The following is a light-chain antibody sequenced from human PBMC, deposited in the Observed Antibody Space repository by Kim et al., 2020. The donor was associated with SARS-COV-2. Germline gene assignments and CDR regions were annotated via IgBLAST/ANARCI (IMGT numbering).Light chain of an antibody. V-gene: IGKV1-5*01. J-gene: IGKJ2*01. CDR3: QQYHSYSYS. CDR1: QNIDNW. CDR2: NAS. Sequence: SASMGDRVPSCCRASQNIDNWFALYQQTPGKPPYFLIYNASSLETGVPSRFSGSVSGTHFTLTITSLQPDDFATYYCQQYHSYSYSFGQGTKLEI.